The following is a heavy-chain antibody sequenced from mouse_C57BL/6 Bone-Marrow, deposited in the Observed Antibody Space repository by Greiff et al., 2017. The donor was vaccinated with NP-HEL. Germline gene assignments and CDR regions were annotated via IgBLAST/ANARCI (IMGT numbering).Heavy chain of an antibody. Sequence: DVKLVESGGGLVKPGGSLKLSCAASGFTFSDYGMHWVRQAPEKGLEWVAYISSGSSTIYYADTVKGRFTISRDNAKNTLFLQMTRLRSEDTAMYYCAGGSADYYAMDYWGQGTSVTVSS. D-gene: IGHD6-1*01. V-gene: IGHV5-17*01. J-gene: IGHJ4*01. CDR1: GFTFSDYG. CDR2: ISSGSSTI. CDR3: AGGSADYYAMDY.